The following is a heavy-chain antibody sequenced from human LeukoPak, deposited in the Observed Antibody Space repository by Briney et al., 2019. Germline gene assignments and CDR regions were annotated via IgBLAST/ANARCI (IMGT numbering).Heavy chain of an antibody. CDR1: GGTFSSYA. CDR3: ARGLYYYDSSGYPTTAEYFQH. J-gene: IGHJ1*01. CDR2: IIPIFGTA. Sequence: SVKVSCKASGGTFSSYAISWVRQPPGQGLEWMGGIIPIFGTANYAQKFQGRVTITTDESTSTAYMELSSLRSEDTAVYYCARGLYYYDSSGYPTTAEYFQHWGQGTLVTVSS. V-gene: IGHV1-69*05. D-gene: IGHD3-22*01.